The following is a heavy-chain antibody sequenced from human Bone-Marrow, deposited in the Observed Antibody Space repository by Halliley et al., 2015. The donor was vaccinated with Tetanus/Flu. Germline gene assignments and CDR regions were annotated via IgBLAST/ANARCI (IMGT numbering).Heavy chain of an antibody. Sequence: QLVQSGAEVVRPGSSVKVSCKASGGTFNNYAISWVRQAPGQGLEWMGNIMSIFATPNYPQKFQGRVTLTADESTSTAYMELSSLTSEDTAMYYCARDGVGDYYDSSGYGGASDIWGQGTMVTVSS. CDR2: IMSIFATP. V-gene: IGHV1-69*15. J-gene: IGHJ3*02. CDR3: ARDGVGDYYDSSGYGGASDI. CDR1: GGTFNNYA. D-gene: IGHD3-22*01.